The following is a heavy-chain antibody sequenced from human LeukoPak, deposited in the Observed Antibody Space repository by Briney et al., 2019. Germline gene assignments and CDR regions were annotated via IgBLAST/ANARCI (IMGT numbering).Heavy chain of an antibody. D-gene: IGHD6-13*01. V-gene: IGHV3-48*03. J-gene: IGHJ4*02. Sequence: GGSLRLSCVASGFTFSSNEMNWVRQAPGKGLEWVSYISSSGGNIYYADSVKGRFTISRDNAKNSLYLQINSLRAEDTGVYYCAREVAAAFDYWGQGTLVTVSS. CDR2: ISSSGGNI. CDR1: GFTFSSNE. CDR3: AREVAAAFDY.